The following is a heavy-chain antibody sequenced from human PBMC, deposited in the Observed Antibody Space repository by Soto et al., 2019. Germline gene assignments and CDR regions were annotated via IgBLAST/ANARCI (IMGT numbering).Heavy chain of an antibody. Sequence: AGGSLRLSCAASGFTFSSYGMHWVRQAPGKGLEWVAVISYDGSNKYYADSVKGRFTISRDNSKNTLYLQMNSLRAEDTAVYYCADSSGWFYFDYWGQGTLVTVSS. D-gene: IGHD6-19*01. V-gene: IGHV3-30*03. CDR3: ADSSGWFYFDY. J-gene: IGHJ4*02. CDR2: ISYDGSNK. CDR1: GFTFSSYG.